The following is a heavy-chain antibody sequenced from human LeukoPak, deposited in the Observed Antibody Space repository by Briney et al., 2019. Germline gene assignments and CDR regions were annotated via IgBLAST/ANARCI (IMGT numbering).Heavy chain of an antibody. V-gene: IGHV1-18*04. CDR1: GYTLTSYG. J-gene: IGHJ4*02. D-gene: IGHD3-9*01. Sequence: ASVKVSCKASGYTLTSYGISWVRQAPGQGLEWMGWISAYNGNTNYAQKLQGRVTMTTDTSTSTAYMELRSLRSDDTAVYYCARGGLSGDYDILTGYQYWGQGTLVTVSS. CDR3: ARGGLSGDYDILTGYQY. CDR2: ISAYNGNT.